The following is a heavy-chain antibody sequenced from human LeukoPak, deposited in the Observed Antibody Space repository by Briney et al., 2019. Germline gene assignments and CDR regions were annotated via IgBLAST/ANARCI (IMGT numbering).Heavy chain of an antibody. CDR1: GFMFDTYI. V-gene: IGHV3-48*01. CDR2: INSINAV. J-gene: IGHJ4*02. D-gene: IGHD5-18*01. CDR3: ARVSARGYDY. Sequence: GGSLRLSCAASGFMFDTYIMTWVRQAPGKGLEWISYINSINAVYYTDSVEGRSSISRDNAKNSLYLQMNSLRVEDTAIYYCARVSARGYDYWGRGTLVTVSS.